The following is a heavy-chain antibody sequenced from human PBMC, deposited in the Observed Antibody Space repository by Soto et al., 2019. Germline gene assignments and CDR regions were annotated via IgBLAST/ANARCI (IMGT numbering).Heavy chain of an antibody. V-gene: IGHV4-59*12. CDR2: IYYSGST. J-gene: IGHJ3*02. CDR1: GGSISSYY. D-gene: IGHD2-21*02. CDR3: SRDLRLVVVTANIIEAFDR. Sequence: SETLSLTCTVSGGSISSYYWSWIRQPPGKGLEWIGYIYYSGSTNYNPSLKSRVTISVDKSKNQFSLKLSSVTAADTAVYYCSRDLRLVVVTANIIEAFDRWGQVIMVTV.